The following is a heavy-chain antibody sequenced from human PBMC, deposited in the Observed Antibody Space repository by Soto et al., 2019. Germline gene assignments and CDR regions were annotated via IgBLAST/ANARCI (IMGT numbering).Heavy chain of an antibody. CDR3: ARAEYGSGSYYAPYSPYAMDV. V-gene: IGHV4-59*02. CDR2: ILYTGNT. J-gene: IGHJ6*02. D-gene: IGHD3-10*01. Sequence: PSETLSLTCTVSGASVSSYYWSWIRQPPGKGLEWLGYILYTGNTNYNPSLKSRVTMSVDTSKNQVSLKLSAVTAADTAVHFCARAEYGSGSYYAPYSPYAMDVSGQGTTVTVSS. CDR1: GASVSSYY.